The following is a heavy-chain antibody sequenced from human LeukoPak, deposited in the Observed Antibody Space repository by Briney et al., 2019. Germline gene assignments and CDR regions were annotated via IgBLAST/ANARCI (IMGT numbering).Heavy chain of an antibody. J-gene: IGHJ4*02. CDR1: GFTFSSYG. CDR2: IRYDGSNK. CDR3: AKDVKKSKGSGKEGY. D-gene: IGHD3-10*01. Sequence: GGSLRLSCAASGFTFSSYGMHWVRQAPGKGLEWVAFIRYDGSNKYYADSVKGRFTISRDNSKNTLYLQMNSLRAEDTAVYYCAKDVKKSKGSGKEGYWGQGTLVTVSS. V-gene: IGHV3-30*02.